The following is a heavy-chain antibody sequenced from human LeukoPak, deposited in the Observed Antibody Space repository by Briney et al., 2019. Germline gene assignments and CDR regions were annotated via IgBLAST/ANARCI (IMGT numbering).Heavy chain of an antibody. D-gene: IGHD3-22*01. CDR2: IYYSGST. CDR3: ARENPSGYYNRPIDY. J-gene: IGHJ4*02. Sequence: SETLSLTCTVSGGSISSDSYYWAWIRQPPGKGLEWIASIYYSGSTYYNPSLKSRVTISVDTSRNQFSLKLNSVTAADTAIYYCARENPSGYYNRPIDYWGQGTLVTVSS. CDR1: GGSISSDSYY. V-gene: IGHV4-39*07.